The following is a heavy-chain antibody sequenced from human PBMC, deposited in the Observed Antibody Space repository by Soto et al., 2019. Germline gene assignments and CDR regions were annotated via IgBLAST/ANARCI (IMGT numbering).Heavy chain of an antibody. V-gene: IGHV3-23*01. J-gene: IGHJ4*02. Sequence: EVQLLESGGGLVQPGGSLRLSCAASGFTSSSYAMSWVRQAPGEGLEWVSGISGSGSKTYYADSVKGRFTISRDNSKNTLNLQMNTLRAEDTAVYYCVPGYRGSSSWLSWGQGTLVTVSS. CDR1: GFTSSSYA. CDR3: VPGYRGSSSWLS. D-gene: IGHD1-26*01. CDR2: ISGSGSKT.